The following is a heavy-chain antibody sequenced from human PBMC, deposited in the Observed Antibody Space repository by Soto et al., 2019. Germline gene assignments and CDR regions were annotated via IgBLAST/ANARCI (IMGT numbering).Heavy chain of an antibody. CDR2: IYYSGST. CDR1: GGSFSTYY. J-gene: IGHJ4*02. CDR3: GRDPEIFDY. Sequence: SETLSLTCTVSGGSFSTYYWSWIRQPPGKGLEWIGNIYYSGSTNYNPSLKSRVTISVDTSKNQFSLKLSSVTAADTAMYYCGRDPEIFDYWGQGTLVTVSS. V-gene: IGHV4-59*12.